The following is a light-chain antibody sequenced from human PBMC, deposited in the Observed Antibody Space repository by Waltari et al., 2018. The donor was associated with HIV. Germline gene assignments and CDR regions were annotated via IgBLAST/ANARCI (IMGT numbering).Light chain of an antibody. CDR3: CSYADDYTWV. CDR1: SSDVGAYNY. J-gene: IGLJ3*02. Sequence: QSALTQPRSVSGSPGQSVTISCTGTSSDVGAYNYVPWYQQHPAKAPKLMIFDVNKRPSGVPDRFSGSKSGNTASLTISGLQAEDEADYYCCSYADDYTWVFGGGTKLTVL. CDR2: DVN. V-gene: IGLV2-11*01.